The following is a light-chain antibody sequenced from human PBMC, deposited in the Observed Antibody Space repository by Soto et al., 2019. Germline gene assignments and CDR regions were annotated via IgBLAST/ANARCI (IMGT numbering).Light chain of an antibody. CDR2: DAS. Sequence: IQMTQSPSTLSASVGDRVSITCRASQSISSWLAWYQQKPGKAPKLLIYDASNLESGVPSRFSGSGSGTEFTLTISSLQPDDFETYYCQQYDSYSRTFGLGTKVDIK. J-gene: IGKJ1*01. CDR1: QSISSW. CDR3: QQYDSYSRT. V-gene: IGKV1-5*01.